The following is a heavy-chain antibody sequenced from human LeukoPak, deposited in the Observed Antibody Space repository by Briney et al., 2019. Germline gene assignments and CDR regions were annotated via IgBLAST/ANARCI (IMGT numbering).Heavy chain of an antibody. CDR2: ISSSSSYT. CDR1: GFTFSDYY. J-gene: IGHJ3*02. Sequence: GGSLRLSCAASGFTFSDYYMSWIRQAPGKGLEWVSYISSSSSYTNYADSVKGRFTISRDNAKNSLHLQMNSLRAEDTAVYYCAREDSNAFDIWGQGTMVTVSS. CDR3: AREDSNAFDI. V-gene: IGHV3-11*06. D-gene: IGHD6-13*01.